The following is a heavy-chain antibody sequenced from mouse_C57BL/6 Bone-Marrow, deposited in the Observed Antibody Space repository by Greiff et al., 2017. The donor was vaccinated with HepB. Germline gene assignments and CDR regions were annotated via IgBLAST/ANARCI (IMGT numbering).Heavy chain of an antibody. V-gene: IGHV1-72*01. J-gene: IGHJ4*01. CDR1: GYTFTSYW. Sequence: QVQLKESGAELVKPGASVKLSCKASGYTFTSYWMHWVKQRPGRGLEWIGRIDPNSGGTKYNEKFTSKATLTVDKPSSTAYMQLSSRTSEDSAVYYCARRWRGLRRGYAMDYWGQGTSVTVSS. D-gene: IGHD2-4*01. CDR2: IDPNSGGT. CDR3: ARRWRGLRRGYAMDY.